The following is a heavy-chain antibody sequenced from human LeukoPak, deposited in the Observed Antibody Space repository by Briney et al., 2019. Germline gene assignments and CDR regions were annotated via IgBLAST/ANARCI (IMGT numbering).Heavy chain of an antibody. CDR2: IYYSGST. D-gene: IGHD3-16*02. J-gene: IGHJ4*02. CDR1: GGSISSSSYY. CDR3: ARDHPMITFGGVIVTTYFDY. Sequence: SETLSLTCTVSGGSISSSSYYWGWIRQPPGTGLEWIGSIYYSGSTYYNPSLKSRVTISVDTSKNQFSLKLSSVTAADTAVYYCARDHPMITFGGVIVTTYFDYWGQGTLVTVSS. V-gene: IGHV4-39*07.